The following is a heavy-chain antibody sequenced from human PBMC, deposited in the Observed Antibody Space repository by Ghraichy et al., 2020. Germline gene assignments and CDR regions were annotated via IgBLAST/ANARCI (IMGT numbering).Heavy chain of an antibody. V-gene: IGHV4-34*01. CDR1: GGSFSGYY. CDR2: INHSRST. D-gene: IGHD6-13*01. J-gene: IGHJ6*02. CDR3: ARGRIAAADYPYYYYHGMDV. Sequence: SQTLSLTCGVYGGSFSGYYWSWIRQSPGKGLEWIGEINHSRSTNYNPSLQSRITILVDPSKNQFSLKLSSVTAADTAVYYCARGRIAAADYPYYYYHGMDVWGQGTTVTVSS.